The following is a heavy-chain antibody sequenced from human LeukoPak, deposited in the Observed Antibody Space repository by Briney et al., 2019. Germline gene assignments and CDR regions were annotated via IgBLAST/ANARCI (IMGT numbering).Heavy chain of an antibody. CDR3: ARGRTRGVITQFDY. J-gene: IGHJ4*02. Sequence: SETLSLTCAVYGGSFSGYYWSWIRQPPGKGLEWIGEINHSGSTNYNPSLKSRVTISVDTSKNQFSLKLSSVTAADTAVYYCARGRTRGVITQFDYWGQGTLVTVSS. CDR2: INHSGST. D-gene: IGHD2-2*01. V-gene: IGHV4-34*01. CDR1: GGSFSGYY.